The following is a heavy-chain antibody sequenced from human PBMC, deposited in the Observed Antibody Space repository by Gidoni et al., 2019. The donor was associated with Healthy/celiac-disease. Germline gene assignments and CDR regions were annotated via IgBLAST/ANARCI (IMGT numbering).Heavy chain of an antibody. Sequence: EAQLVESGGGSVQPGGSLRLSCPASAFTFSSYSMDWVRQAPGEGPGWVSYFSNSSSTINYADSVKGRFTISRDNAKNSLYLQMNSLRAEDTAVYYCARVGLRGGLDYWGQGTLVTVSS. J-gene: IGHJ4*02. V-gene: IGHV3-48*01. CDR1: AFTFSSYS. CDR2: FSNSSSTI. CDR3: ARVGLRGGLDY. D-gene: IGHD3-3*01.